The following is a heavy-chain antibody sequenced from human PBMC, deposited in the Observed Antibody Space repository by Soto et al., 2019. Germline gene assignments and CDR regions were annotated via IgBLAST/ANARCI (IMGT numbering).Heavy chain of an antibody. CDR3: VRTARQGAVAPHWFDR. Sequence: QVQLQESGPELVKPSQTLSLTCTVSGASIRSTDYYWSWIRQAPGKGLEWIGYVYYTGSTYYNPSLMSRLNISVDTSKNQFSLKLTSVTAAETAVYYCVRTARQGAVAPHWFDRWGQGTQVTVSS. CDR1: GASIRSTDYY. J-gene: IGHJ5*02. CDR2: VYYTGST. D-gene: IGHD2-21*02. V-gene: IGHV4-30-4*01.